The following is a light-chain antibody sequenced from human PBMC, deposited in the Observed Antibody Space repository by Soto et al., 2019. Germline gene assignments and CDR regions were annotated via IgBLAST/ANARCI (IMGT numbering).Light chain of an antibody. CDR3: QKSNSIPWT. J-gene: IGKJ1*01. Sequence: EIQLTQSPSCLSASLGERVTITCRASQTIGSHLTWFQHKPGKAPKLLIYGGSTLIGGVPSRFSASGSGTDFTLTISSLQPEDFATYFCQKSNSIPWTFGQGTKVEI. CDR2: GGS. CDR1: QTIGSH. V-gene: IGKV1-39*01.